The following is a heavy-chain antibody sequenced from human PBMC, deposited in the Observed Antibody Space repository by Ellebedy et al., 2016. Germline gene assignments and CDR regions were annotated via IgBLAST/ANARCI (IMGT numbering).Heavy chain of an antibody. CDR1: GGTFSSYA. Sequence: SVKVSXKASGGTFSSYAISWVRQAPGQGLEWMGRIIPILGIANYAQKFQGRVTITADKSTSTAYMELSSLRSEDTAVYYCARATSVRERRGYGYGGKRGGGLVDYWGQGTLVTVSS. CDR3: ARATSVRERRGYGYGGKRGGGLVDY. D-gene: IGHD4-23*01. V-gene: IGHV1-69*04. CDR2: IIPILGIA. J-gene: IGHJ4*02.